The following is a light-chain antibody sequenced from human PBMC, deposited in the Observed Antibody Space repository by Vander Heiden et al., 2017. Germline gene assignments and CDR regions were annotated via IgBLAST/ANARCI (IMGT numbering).Light chain of an antibody. J-gene: IGKJ2*01. CDR2: GAS. CDR1: QSVSSSY. CDR3: QQDGSSLYT. Sequence: VLTQSPGTLSLSPGERATLSCRASQSVSSSYLAWYQQKPGQAPRLLIYGASSRATGIPDRFSGSGSGTGFTLTISRLEPEDFAVYYCQQDGSSLYTFGQGTKLEIK. V-gene: IGKV3-20*01.